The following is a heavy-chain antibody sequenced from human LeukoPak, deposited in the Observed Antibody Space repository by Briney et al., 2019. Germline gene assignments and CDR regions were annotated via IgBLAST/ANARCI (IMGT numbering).Heavy chain of an antibody. D-gene: IGHD1-26*01. CDR3: ARPHRYSGSSDAFDI. Sequence: ETLSLTCGVYGGSFSGYYWNWVRQAPGKGLEWVSSISSSSSYIYYADSVKGRFTISRDNAKNSLYLQMNSLRAEDTAVYYCARPHRYSGSSDAFDIWGQGTMVTVSS. CDR2: ISSSSSYI. CDR1: GGSFSGYY. V-gene: IGHV3-21*01. J-gene: IGHJ3*02.